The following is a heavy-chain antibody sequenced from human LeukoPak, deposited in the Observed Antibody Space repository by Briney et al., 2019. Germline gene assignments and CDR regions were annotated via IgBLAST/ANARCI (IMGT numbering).Heavy chain of an antibody. J-gene: IGHJ5*02. Sequence: SETLSLTRTVSGASIRSHYWNWIRQPPGKGLEWIGYIFYSGHTNYNPSLKSRVTISVDTYKNEFSLKLTSVTATDTAVYYCASFGERGWFDPWGQGTLVSVSS. CDR2: IFYSGHT. CDR1: GASIRSHY. CDR3: ASFGERGWFDP. V-gene: IGHV4-59*08. D-gene: IGHD3-10*01.